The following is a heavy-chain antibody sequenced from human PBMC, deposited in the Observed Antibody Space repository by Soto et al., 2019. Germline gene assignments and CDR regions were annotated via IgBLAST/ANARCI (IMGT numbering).Heavy chain of an antibody. Sequence: GESLKISCKGSGYSFTSYWIGWVRQMPGKGLEWMGIIYPGDSDTRYSPSFQGQVTISADKSISTAYLQWSSLKASDTAMYYCTRTNQAHSSSRYYYYGMDVWGQGTSDTHSS. CDR1: GYSFTSYW. V-gene: IGHV5-51*01. D-gene: IGHD6-13*01. CDR3: TRTNQAHSSSRYYYYGMDV. J-gene: IGHJ6*02. CDR2: IYPGDSDT.